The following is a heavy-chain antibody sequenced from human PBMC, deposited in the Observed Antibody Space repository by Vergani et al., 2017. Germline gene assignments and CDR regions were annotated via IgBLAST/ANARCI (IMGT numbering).Heavy chain of an antibody. V-gene: IGHV1-69*01. J-gene: IGHJ4*02. Sequence: QVQLVQSGAEVKKPGSSVKVSCKASGGTFSSYAISWVRQAPGQGLEWMGGIIPIFGTANYAKKVQGRVTINADESTSTAYMELSSLRSEDTAVYYCATEKWGNVWGSYRWGFDYWGQGTLVTVSS. D-gene: IGHD3-16*02. CDR2: IIPIFGTA. CDR1: GGTFSSYA. CDR3: ATEKWGNVWGSYRWGFDY.